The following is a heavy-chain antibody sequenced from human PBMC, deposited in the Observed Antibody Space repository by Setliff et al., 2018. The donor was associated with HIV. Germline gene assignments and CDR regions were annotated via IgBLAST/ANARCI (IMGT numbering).Heavy chain of an antibody. V-gene: IGHV5-51*01. CDR1: GYSFTSYW. CDR2: IYPGDSDT. Sequence: GESLKISCKGSGYSFTSYWIGWVRQMPGKGLEWMGIIYPGDSDTRYSPSFQGQVTISADKPISTAYLQWSSLKASDTAMYYCARHRIAKAYYYYMDVWGKGTTVTVSS. CDR3: ARHRIAKAYYYYMDV. J-gene: IGHJ6*03.